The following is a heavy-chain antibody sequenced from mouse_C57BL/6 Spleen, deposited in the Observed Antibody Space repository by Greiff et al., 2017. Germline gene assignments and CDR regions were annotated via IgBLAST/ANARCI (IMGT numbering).Heavy chain of an antibody. CDR1: GFTFSSYA. J-gene: IGHJ4*01. Sequence: EVQWVESGEGLVKPGGSLKLSCAASGFTFSSYAMSWVRQTPEKRLEWVAYISSGGDYIYYADTVKGRFTISRDNARNTLYLQMSSLKSEDTAMYYCTRYYYGSAMDYWGQGTSVTVSS. CDR3: TRYYYGSAMDY. CDR2: ISSGGDYI. V-gene: IGHV5-9-1*02. D-gene: IGHD1-1*01.